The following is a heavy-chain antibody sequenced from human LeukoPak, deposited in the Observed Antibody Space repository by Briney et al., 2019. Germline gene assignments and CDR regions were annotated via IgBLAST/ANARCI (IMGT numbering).Heavy chain of an antibody. CDR2: ISSSSSYI. J-gene: IGHJ4*02. CDR3: ARLDYDSSGSFSIFDY. D-gene: IGHD3-22*01. CDR1: GFTLSSYG. Sequence: GGSLRLSCAASGFTLSSYGMNWVRQAPGKGLEWVSSISSSSSYIYYADSVKGRFTISKDDAKNSLYLQMNSLRAEDTAVYYCARLDYDSSGSFSIFDYWGQGTLVTVSS. V-gene: IGHV3-21*01.